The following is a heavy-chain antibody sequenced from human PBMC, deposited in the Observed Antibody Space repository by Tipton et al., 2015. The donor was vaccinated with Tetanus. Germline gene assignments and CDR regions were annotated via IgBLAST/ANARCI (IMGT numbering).Heavy chain of an antibody. Sequence: SLRLSCEVSGFSFSNYKMNWVRQGPGRGLEWVSSISSTSRYINYADSVKGRFTISRDNAKNSLFLEMNSLRADDTAVYYCARGRRSMVRNVMFYFDFWGQGSLVTVSS. CDR3: ARGRRSMVRNVMFYFDF. V-gene: IGHV3-21*01. CDR2: ISSTSRYI. J-gene: IGHJ4*02. D-gene: IGHD3-10*01. CDR1: GFSFSNYK.